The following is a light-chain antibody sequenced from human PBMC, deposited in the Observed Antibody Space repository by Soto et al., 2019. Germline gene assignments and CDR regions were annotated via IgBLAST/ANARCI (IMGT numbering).Light chain of an antibody. CDR2: EVS. V-gene: IGLV2-14*01. CDR3: SSYTTSSTPYV. CDR1: SGDIGRYDY. J-gene: IGLJ1*01. Sequence: QSALTQPASVSGSPGQSITISCTGSSGDIGRYDYVSWYQHHPGKAPKLLIYEVSRRPSGISDRFSGSRSGNTASLTISGLQAEDEADYYCSSYTTSSTPYVFGTGTKLTV.